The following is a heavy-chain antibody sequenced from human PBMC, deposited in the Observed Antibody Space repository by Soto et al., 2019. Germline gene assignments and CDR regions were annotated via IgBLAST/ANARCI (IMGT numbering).Heavy chain of an antibody. V-gene: IGHV3-21*01. CDR2: ISSSSSYI. Sequence: PGGSLRLSCAASGFTFSSYSMNWVRQAPGKGLEWVSSISSSSSYIYYADSVKGRFTISRDNAKNSLYLQMNSLRAEDTAVYYCARDSLVYTAMAQYHAFDIWGQGTMVTVSS. D-gene: IGHD5-18*01. J-gene: IGHJ3*02. CDR1: GFTFSSYS. CDR3: ARDSLVYTAMAQYHAFDI.